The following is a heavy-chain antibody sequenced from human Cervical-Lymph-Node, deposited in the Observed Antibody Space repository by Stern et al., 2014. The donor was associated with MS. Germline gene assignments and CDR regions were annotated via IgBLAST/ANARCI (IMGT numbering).Heavy chain of an antibody. J-gene: IGHJ5*02. Sequence: VQLVESGAEVKKPGSSVNVSCKASGGKFSSSFAVTWVRQAPGQGLEWMGRNIPIIGLANYAQKFQTRLTITADKSTSAVYMELTSLTSEDTALYYCARGIVTNRPASTLHNLFDPWGQGTLVTVSS. CDR2: NIPIIGLA. CDR3: ARGIVTNRPASTLHNLFDP. CDR1: GGKFSSSFA. V-gene: IGHV1-69*09. D-gene: IGHD4-17*01.